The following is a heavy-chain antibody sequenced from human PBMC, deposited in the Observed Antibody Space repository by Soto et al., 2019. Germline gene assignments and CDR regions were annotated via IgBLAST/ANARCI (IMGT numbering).Heavy chain of an antibody. CDR3: ARGRWFDP. CDR1: GGSISADY. CDR2: VYYTGST. Sequence: SETLSLTCTVSGGSISADYWNWIRQPPGKGLELIGYVYYTGSTNYNLSLKSRVSLSLDPSKNQFSLNLSSVTAADTAVYFCARGRWFDPWGQGALVTVSS. V-gene: IGHV4-59*01. J-gene: IGHJ5*02.